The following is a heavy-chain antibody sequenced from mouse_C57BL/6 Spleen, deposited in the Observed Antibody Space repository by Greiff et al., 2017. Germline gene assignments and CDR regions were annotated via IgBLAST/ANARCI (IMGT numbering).Heavy chain of an antibody. CDR3: ARDGSSSLDY. CDR2: IYPGDGDT. D-gene: IGHD1-1*01. Sequence: VKLQESGAELVKPGASVKISCKASGYAFSSYWMNWVKQRPGKGLEWIGQIYPGDGDTNYNGKFKGKATLTADKSSSPAYMQLSSLTSEDSAVYFCARDGSSSLDYWGQGTTLTVSS. V-gene: IGHV1-80*01. CDR1: GYAFSSYW. J-gene: IGHJ2*01.